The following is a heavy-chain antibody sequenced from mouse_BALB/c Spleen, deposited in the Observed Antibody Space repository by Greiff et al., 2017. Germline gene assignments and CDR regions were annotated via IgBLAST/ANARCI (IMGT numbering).Heavy chain of an antibody. V-gene: IGHV14-3*02. J-gene: IGHJ4*01. D-gene: IGHD2-1*01. Sequence: EVQLQQSGAELVKPGASVKLSCTASGFNIKDTYMHWVKQRPEQGLEWIGRIDPANGNTKYDPKFQGKATITAYTSSNTAYLQLSSLTSEDSAVYYGALGNYHAMDYWGQGTSVTVSS. CDR1: GFNIKDTY. CDR2: IDPANGNT. CDR3: ALGNYHAMDY.